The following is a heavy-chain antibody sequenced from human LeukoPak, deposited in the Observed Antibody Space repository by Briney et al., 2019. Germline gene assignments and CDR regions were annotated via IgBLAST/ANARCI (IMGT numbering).Heavy chain of an antibody. CDR1: GGTFSSYA. D-gene: IGHD6-13*01. J-gene: IGHJ5*02. CDR3: ARSSSWSKNWFDP. Sequence: SVKVSCKASGGTFSSYAISWVRQAPGQGLEWMGRIIPILGIANYAQKFQGRVTITADKSTSTAYMELSSLRSEDTAVYYCARSSSWSKNWFDPWGQGALVTVSS. CDR2: IIPILGIA. V-gene: IGHV1-69*04.